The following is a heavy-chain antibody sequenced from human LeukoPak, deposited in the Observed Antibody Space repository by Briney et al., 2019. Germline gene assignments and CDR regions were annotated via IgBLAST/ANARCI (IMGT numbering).Heavy chain of an antibody. D-gene: IGHD3-16*02. CDR1: GFTFDDYG. CDR2: INWNGIST. Sequence: RPGGSLRLSCAASGFTFDDYGMTWVRQAPGKGLEWVSGINWNGISTAYADSVKGRFTISRDNGKNSVNLQMNSLRAEDTALYYCARGGGGYYDYVWGSYRPPLVLMDYWGQGTLVTVSS. J-gene: IGHJ4*02. CDR3: ARGGGGYYDYVWGSYRPPLVLMDY. V-gene: IGHV3-20*04.